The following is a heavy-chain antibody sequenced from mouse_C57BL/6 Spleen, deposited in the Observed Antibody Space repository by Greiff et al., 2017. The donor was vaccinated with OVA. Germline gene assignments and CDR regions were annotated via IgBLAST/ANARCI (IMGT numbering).Heavy chain of an antibody. CDR2: IDPETGGT. Sequence: QVQLQQSGAELVRPGASVTLSCKASGYTFTDYEMHWVKQTPVHGLEWIGAIDPETGGTAYNQKFKGKAILTADKSSSTAYMELRSLTSEDSAVYYCTRRYYYGSSYVYAMDYCGQGTSVTVSS. V-gene: IGHV1-15*01. D-gene: IGHD1-1*01. CDR1: GYTFTDYE. CDR3: TRRYYYGSSYVYAMDY. J-gene: IGHJ4*01.